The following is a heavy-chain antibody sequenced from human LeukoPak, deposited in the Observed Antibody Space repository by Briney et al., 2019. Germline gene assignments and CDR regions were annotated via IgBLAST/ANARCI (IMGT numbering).Heavy chain of an antibody. CDR3: ARGGPHGSGSLLGFDF. CDR2: IIPVCGTT. CDR1: GGPLSSYA. Sequence: ASVTVSCKASGGPLSSYAINWVRQAPGQGLEWMGGIIPVCGTTNFAQRFLGRVTITADKSTSTVYMELNSLRSTDTALYFCARGGPHGSGSLLGFDFWGQGTLVTVSS. J-gene: IGHJ4*02. D-gene: IGHD3-10*01. V-gene: IGHV1-69*06.